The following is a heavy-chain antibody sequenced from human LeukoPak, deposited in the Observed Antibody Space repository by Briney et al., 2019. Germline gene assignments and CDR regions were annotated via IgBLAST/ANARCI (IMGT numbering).Heavy chain of an antibody. CDR3: TRGPIQLWPYSGMDV. CDR2: IRSKAYGGTT. CDR1: GFTFGDHA. D-gene: IGHD5-24*01. Sequence: AGGSLRLSCTASGFTFGDHAMSWVRQAPGNGLGWVGFIRSKAYGGTTEYAASVKGRFTISRDASKSNAYLHMNSLKTEDTAVYYCTRGPIQLWPYSGMDVWGQGTTVIGSS. J-gene: IGHJ6*02. V-gene: IGHV3-49*04.